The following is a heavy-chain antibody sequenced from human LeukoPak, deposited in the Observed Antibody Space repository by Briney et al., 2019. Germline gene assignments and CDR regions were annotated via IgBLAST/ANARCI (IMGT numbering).Heavy chain of an antibody. V-gene: IGHV1-46*01. J-gene: IGHJ4*02. Sequence: ASVKVSCKASGYTFTSYYMHWVRQAPGQGLEWMGIINPSGGSTSYAQKFQGRVTMTRDTSTSTVYMGLSSLRSEDTAVYYCARSPGGVGDFDYWGQGTLVTVSS. D-gene: IGHD1-26*01. CDR2: INPSGGST. CDR3: ARSPGGVGDFDY. CDR1: GYTFTSYY.